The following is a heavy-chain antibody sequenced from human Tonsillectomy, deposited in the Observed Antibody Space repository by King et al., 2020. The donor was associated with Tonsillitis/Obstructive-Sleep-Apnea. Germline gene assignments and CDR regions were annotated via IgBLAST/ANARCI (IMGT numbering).Heavy chain of an antibody. CDR1: ENTLYW. CDR2: IDPSESYI. CDR3: ARAREGSGSAFDI. J-gene: IGHJ3*02. D-gene: IGHD6-19*01. V-gene: IGHV5-10-1*01. Sequence: QLVQSGAEVKKPGESLRISCKDSENTLYWITWVRQMPGKGLEWMGRIDPSESYINYSPSFEGHVTISADKSISTAFLQWHSLKASDTAMYYCARAREGSGSAFDIWGQGTMVTVSS.